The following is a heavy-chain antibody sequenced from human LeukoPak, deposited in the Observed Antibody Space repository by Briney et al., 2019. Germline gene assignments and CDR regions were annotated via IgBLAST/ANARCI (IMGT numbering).Heavy chain of an antibody. CDR2: INRDGSEK. J-gene: IGHJ6*02. Sequence: GGSLRLSCAASGFTFSTYWMSWVRQAPGKGLEWVANINRDGSEKYYGDSVKGRFTISRDNAENSLFLQMNSLRAEDTAVYYCARDSRLRYFDWAAPAPMNYYYGMDVWGQGTTVTVSS. CDR1: GFTFSTYW. V-gene: IGHV3-7*01. D-gene: IGHD3-9*01. CDR3: ARDSRLRYFDWAAPAPMNYYYGMDV.